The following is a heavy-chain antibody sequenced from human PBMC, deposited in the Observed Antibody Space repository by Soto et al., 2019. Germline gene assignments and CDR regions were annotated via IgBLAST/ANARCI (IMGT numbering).Heavy chain of an antibody. CDR2: IIPIFGTA. J-gene: IGHJ6*02. Sequence: QVQLVQSGAEVKKPGSSVKVSCKASGGTFSSYAISWVRQAPGQGLEWMGGIIPIFGTANYAQKFQGRVTITADESTSTAYMELSSLRSEDTAVYYCARSRCSSTSCYPLYYYYYGMDVWGQGTTVTVSS. V-gene: IGHV1-69*01. D-gene: IGHD2-2*01. CDR3: ARSRCSSTSCYPLYYYYYGMDV. CDR1: GGTFSSYA.